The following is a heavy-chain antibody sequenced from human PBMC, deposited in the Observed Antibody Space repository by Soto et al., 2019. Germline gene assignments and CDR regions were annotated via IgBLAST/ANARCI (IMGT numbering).Heavy chain of an antibody. CDR2: INHSGST. V-gene: IGHV4-34*01. CDR1: GGSFSGYY. D-gene: IGHD2-21*02. J-gene: IGHJ3*02. CDR3: ARVSLYCGGDCYSDAFDI. Sequence: WECLSLTCAVYGGSFSGYYWGWVRQPPGKGLEWIGEINHSGSTNYNPSLKSRVTISVDTSKNQFSLKLGSVTAADTAVYYCARVSLYCGGDCYSDAFDIWGQGTMVTVSS.